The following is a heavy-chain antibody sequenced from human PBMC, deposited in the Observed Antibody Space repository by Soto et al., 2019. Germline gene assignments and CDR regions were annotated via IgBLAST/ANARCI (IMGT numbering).Heavy chain of an antibody. Sequence: EVQVVESGGGLVQPGGSLRLSCAASGFTVSSNYMSWVRQAPGKGLEWVSVIYSGGSTYYADSVKGRFTISRHNSKNTLYLQMNSLRAEDTAVYYCAREESVAGTCYYYYMDVWGKGTTVTVSS. D-gene: IGHD6-19*01. CDR2: IYSGGST. CDR3: AREESVAGTCYYYYMDV. CDR1: GFTVSSNY. J-gene: IGHJ6*03. V-gene: IGHV3-53*04.